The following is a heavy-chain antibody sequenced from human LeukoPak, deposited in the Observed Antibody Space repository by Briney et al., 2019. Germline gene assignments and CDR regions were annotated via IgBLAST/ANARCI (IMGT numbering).Heavy chain of an antibody. D-gene: IGHD3-9*01. V-gene: IGHV4-34*01. CDR1: GGSFSGYY. J-gene: IGHJ4*02. CDR2: INHSGST. CDR3: ARGHTYYDILTGYYGFTFFAY. Sequence: SETLSLTCAVYGGSFSGYYWSWIRQPPGKGLEWIGEINHSGSTNYNPSLKSRVTISVDTSKNQFSLKLSSVTAADTAVYYCARGHTYYDILTGYYGFTFFAYWGQGTLVTVSS.